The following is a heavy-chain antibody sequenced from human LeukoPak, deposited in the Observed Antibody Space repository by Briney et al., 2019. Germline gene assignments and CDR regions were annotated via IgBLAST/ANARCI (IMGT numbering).Heavy chain of an antibody. CDR1: GFTVSSNY. J-gene: IGHJ4*02. D-gene: IGHD3-9*01. Sequence: PGGSLRLPCAASGFTVSSNYMSWVRQAPGKGLEWVSVIYSGGSTYYADSVKGRFTISRDNSKNTLYLQMNSLRAEDTAVYYCASLDILTGYLFDYWGQGTLVTVSS. V-gene: IGHV3-66*01. CDR2: IYSGGST. CDR3: ASLDILTGYLFDY.